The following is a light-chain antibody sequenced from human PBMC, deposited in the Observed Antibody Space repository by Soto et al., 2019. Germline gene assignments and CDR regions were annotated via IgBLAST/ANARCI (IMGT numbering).Light chain of an antibody. V-gene: IGKV2-30*01. CDR2: KVS. J-gene: IGKJ1*01. Sequence: DVVMTQSPLSLPVTLGQPASISCRSRQSLVYSDGNTYLNWFQQRPGQSPRRTIYKVSNRDSGGPDRFSGSGSGPDSTLEISGVGADDVGVYDCMHGSHWPRAFGQGTKVE. CDR3: MHGSHWPRA. CDR1: QSLVYSDGNTY.